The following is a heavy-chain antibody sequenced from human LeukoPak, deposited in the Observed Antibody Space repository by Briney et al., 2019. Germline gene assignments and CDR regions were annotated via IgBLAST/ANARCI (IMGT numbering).Heavy chain of an antibody. Sequence: ASVKVSCKASGGTFSSYAISWVRQAPGQGLEWMGWISAYNGNTNYAQKLQGRVTMTTDTSTSTAYMELRSLRSDDTAVYYCARSRGSGSYYKNHLDYWGQGTLVTVSS. V-gene: IGHV1-18*01. J-gene: IGHJ4*02. D-gene: IGHD3-10*01. CDR2: ISAYNGNT. CDR3: ARSRGSGSYYKNHLDY. CDR1: GGTFSSYA.